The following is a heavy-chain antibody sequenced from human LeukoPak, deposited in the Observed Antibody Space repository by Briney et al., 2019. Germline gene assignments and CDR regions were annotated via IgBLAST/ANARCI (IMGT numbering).Heavy chain of an antibody. CDR3: AKDLYLVSYDYVWGD. V-gene: IGHV3-23*01. CDR1: GFPFSSYG. J-gene: IGHJ4*02. D-gene: IGHD3-16*01. CDR2: ISGNGRYT. Sequence: GGSLRLSCAASGFPFSSYGMSWVRQAPGKGLEWVSSISGNGRYTYYADSVKGRFSISRDNSKNTLYLQMDSLRDDDTAVYYCAKDLYLVSYDYVWGDWGQGTLVTVSS.